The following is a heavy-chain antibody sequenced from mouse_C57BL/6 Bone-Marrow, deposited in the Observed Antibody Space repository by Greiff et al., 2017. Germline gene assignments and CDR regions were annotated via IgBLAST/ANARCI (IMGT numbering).Heavy chain of an antibody. J-gene: IGHJ4*01. CDR2: IYPGSGST. CDR1: GYTFTSYW. CDR3: ARWGITTVVEAMDY. Sequence: QVQLQQPGAELVKPGASVKMSCKASGYTFTSYWITWVKQRPGQGLEWIGDIYPGSGSTNYNEKFKSKATLTVDTSSSTAYMQLSSLTSEDSAGYYCARWGITTVVEAMDYWGQGTSVTVSS. V-gene: IGHV1-55*01. D-gene: IGHD1-1*01.